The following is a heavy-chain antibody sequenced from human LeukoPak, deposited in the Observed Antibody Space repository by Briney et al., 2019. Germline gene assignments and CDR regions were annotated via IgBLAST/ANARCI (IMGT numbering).Heavy chain of an antibody. D-gene: IGHD3-22*01. J-gene: IGHJ4*02. CDR2: IYYSGST. CDR1: GGSISSYY. V-gene: IGHV4-59*01. CDR3: ARNFYDTKKPWD. Sequence: SETLSLTCTVSGGSISSYYWSWIRQPPGKGLEWIGYIYYSGSTNYNPSLKSRVTISVDTSKNQFSLKLSSVTAADTAVYFCARNFYDTKKPWDWGQGTLVTVSS.